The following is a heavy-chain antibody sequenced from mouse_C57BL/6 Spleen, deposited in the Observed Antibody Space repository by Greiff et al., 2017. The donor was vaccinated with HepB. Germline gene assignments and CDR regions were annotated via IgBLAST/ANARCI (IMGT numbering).Heavy chain of an antibody. CDR2: IYPGDGDT. V-gene: IGHV1-82*01. CDR3: ARITTVVARAY. Sequence: QVQLQQSGPELVKPGASVKISCKASGYAFSSSWMNWVKQRPGKGLEWIGRIYPGDGDTNYNGKFKGKATLTADKSSSTAYMQLSSLTSEDSAVYFCARITTVVARAYWGQGTLVTVSA. CDR1: GYAFSSSW. D-gene: IGHD1-1*01. J-gene: IGHJ3*01.